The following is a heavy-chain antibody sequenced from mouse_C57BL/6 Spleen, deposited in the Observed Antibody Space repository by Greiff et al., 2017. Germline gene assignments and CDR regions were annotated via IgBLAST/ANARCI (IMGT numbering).Heavy chain of an antibody. Sequence: EVHLVESGGDLVKPGGSLKLSCAASGFTFSSYGMSWVRQTPDKRLEWVATISSGGSYTYYPDSVKGRFTISRDNAKNTLYLQMSSLKSEDTAMYYCARRYYGSSYEDYFDYWGQGTTLTVSS. D-gene: IGHD1-1*01. J-gene: IGHJ2*01. CDR1: GFTFSSYG. CDR2: ISSGGSYT. CDR3: ARRYYGSSYEDYFDY. V-gene: IGHV5-6*01.